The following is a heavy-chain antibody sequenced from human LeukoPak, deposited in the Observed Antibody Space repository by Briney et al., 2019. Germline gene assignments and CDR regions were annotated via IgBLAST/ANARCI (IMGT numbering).Heavy chain of an antibody. V-gene: IGHV5-51*01. D-gene: IGHD2-2*01. J-gene: IGHJ4*02. Sequence: GESLKISCKGSGYSFTSYWIGLVRQMPGKGLEWMGIIYPADSDTRYSPSFQGQVTISADKSISTANLQWSSLKASDTAMYYCARSRYCTTTSCRHFDYWGRGTLVTVSS. CDR3: ARSRYCTTTSCRHFDY. CDR2: IYPADSDT. CDR1: GYSFTSYW.